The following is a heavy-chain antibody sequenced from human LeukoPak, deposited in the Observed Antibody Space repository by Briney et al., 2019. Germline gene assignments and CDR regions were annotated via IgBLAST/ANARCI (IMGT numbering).Heavy chain of an antibody. CDR3: ARDSSNSGHGRGYYFDY. J-gene: IGHJ4*02. CDR1: GGSVSNYY. V-gene: IGHV4-59*02. CDR2: IYYSGTT. Sequence: PSETLSPTCTVSGGSVSNYYWSWIRQPPGKGLEWIGYIYYSGTTNYNDSLKNRVTISVDTSKNQFSLKLNSVTAADTAVYYCARDSSNSGHGRGYYFDYWGQRTLVTVSS. D-gene: IGHD5-12*01.